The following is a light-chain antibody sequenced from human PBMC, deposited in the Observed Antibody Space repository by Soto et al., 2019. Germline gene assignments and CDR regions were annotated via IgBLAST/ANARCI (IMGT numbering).Light chain of an antibody. CDR2: DAS. CDR3: QHCDDYKFN. J-gene: IGKJ3*01. CDR1: QGISSA. V-gene: IGKV1D-13*01. Sequence: AIQLTQSPSSLSASVGDSVTITCRASQGISSALAWYQQTPGRAPKLLIYDASTLESGVPSRFSGSRSGTDFTLTVSSLQPEDFATYYCQHCDDYKFNFRPGTKVDI.